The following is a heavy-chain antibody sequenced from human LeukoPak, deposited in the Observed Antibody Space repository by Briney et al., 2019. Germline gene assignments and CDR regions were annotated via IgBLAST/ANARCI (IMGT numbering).Heavy chain of an antibody. D-gene: IGHD5-12*01. Sequence: SETLSLTCAVSTYSISDGYYWGWIRQPPGKRLEWIGNIYHDGSTYYNPSLKSRVIVSVDTSKNHFSLKLRSVTAADTAVYYCARVLVGTIGNWFDPWGQGTLVTVSS. CDR3: ARVLVGTIGNWFDP. CDR2: IYHDGST. CDR1: TYSISDGYY. V-gene: IGHV4-38-2*01. J-gene: IGHJ5*02.